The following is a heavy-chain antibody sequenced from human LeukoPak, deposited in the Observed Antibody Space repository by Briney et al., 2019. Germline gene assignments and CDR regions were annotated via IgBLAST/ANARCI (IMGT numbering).Heavy chain of an antibody. Sequence: PGGSLRLSCAASGFTFSNAWMSWVRQAPGKGLEWVGRIKSKTDGGTTDYAAPVKGRFTISRDDSKNTLYLQMNSLKTEDTAVYYCDVYYDSSGYYYFQHWGQGTLVTVSS. CDR2: IKSKTDGGTT. D-gene: IGHD3-22*01. CDR1: GFTFSNAW. V-gene: IGHV3-15*01. J-gene: IGHJ1*01. CDR3: DVYYDSSGYYYFQH.